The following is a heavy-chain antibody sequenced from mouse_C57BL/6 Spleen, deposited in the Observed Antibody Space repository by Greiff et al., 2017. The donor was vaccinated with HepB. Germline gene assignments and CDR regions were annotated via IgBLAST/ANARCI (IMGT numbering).Heavy chain of an antibody. J-gene: IGHJ4*01. CDR1: GFTFTDYY. CDR2: IRNKANGYTT. Sequence: EVMLVESGGGLVQPGGSLSLSCAASGFTFTDYYMSWVRQPPGKALEWLGFIRNKANGYTTEYSASVKGRFTISRDNSKSILSLQMNALRAEDSATYYCARYREGARAMDYWGQGTSVTVSS. V-gene: IGHV7-3*01. CDR3: ARYREGARAMDY.